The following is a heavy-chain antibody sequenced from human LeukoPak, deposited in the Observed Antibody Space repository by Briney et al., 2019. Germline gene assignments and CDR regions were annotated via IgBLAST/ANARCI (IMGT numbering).Heavy chain of an antibody. CDR2: ISYDGSNK. CDR1: GFTFSSYW. D-gene: IGHD3-22*01. Sequence: GGSLRLSCAASGFTFSSYWMSWVRQAPGKGLEWVAVISYDGSNKYYADSVKGRFTISRDNSKNTLYLQMNSLRAEDTAVYYCAKSSSNDSSGYYLFDYWGQGTLVTVSS. CDR3: AKSSSNDSSGYYLFDY. V-gene: IGHV3-30*18. J-gene: IGHJ4*02.